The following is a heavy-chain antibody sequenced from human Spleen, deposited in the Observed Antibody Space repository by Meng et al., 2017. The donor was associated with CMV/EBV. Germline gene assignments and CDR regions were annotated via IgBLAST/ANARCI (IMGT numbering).Heavy chain of an antibody. D-gene: IGHD2-2*01. Sequence: TVSGGSISSGDYYWSWIRQPPGKGLEWIGYIYYSGSTYYNPSLKSRVTISVDTSKNQFSLKLSSVTAADTAVYYCARVPAAIRWFDPWGQGTLVTVSS. CDR3: ARVPAAIRWFDP. CDR2: IYYSGST. CDR1: GGSISSGDYY. V-gene: IGHV4-30-4*08. J-gene: IGHJ5*02.